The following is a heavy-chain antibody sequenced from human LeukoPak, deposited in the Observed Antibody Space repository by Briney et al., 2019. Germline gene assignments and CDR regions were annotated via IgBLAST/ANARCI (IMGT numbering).Heavy chain of an antibody. Sequence: SETLSLTCAVYGGSFSGGASFSGYYWSWIRQSPGRGLEWIGETNPSGSTNYNPSLKSRVTISGDTSKNQFSLRLSSVTAADTAVYYCARHYYGSGRTGGMDVWGQGTTVTVSS. D-gene: IGHD3-10*01. CDR1: GGSFSGGASFSGYY. CDR2: TNPSGST. V-gene: IGHV4-34*01. CDR3: ARHYYGSGRTGGMDV. J-gene: IGHJ6*02.